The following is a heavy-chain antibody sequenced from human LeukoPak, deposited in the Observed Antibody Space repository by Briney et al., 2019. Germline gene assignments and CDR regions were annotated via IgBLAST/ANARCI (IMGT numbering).Heavy chain of an antibody. D-gene: IGHD4-17*01. V-gene: IGHV3-20*04. CDR2: INWNGGST. CDR3: ARESLGSVDPRRYSTTVSQDV. J-gene: IGHJ6*04. CDR1: GFTFSSYS. Sequence: PGGSLRLSCAASGFTFSSYSMNWVRQAPGKGLEWVSGINWNGGSTGYADSVKGRFTISRDNAKNSLYLQMHSLRAEDTAVYYCARESLGSVDPRRYSTTVSQDVWGKGTTVTISS.